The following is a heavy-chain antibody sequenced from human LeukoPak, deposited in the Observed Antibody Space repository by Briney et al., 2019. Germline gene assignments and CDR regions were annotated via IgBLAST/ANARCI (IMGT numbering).Heavy chain of an antibody. CDR1: GFTFSSYG. V-gene: IGHV3-33*06. CDR3: ANPTHITMIPLGY. J-gene: IGHJ4*02. Sequence: PGGSLRLPCAASGFTFSSYGMHWVRQAPGKGLEWVAIIWYDGSNKYYADSVKGRFTISRDNSKNTLYLQMNSLRAEDTAVYYCANPTHITMIPLGYWGQGTLVTVSS. D-gene: IGHD3-22*01. CDR2: IWYDGSNK.